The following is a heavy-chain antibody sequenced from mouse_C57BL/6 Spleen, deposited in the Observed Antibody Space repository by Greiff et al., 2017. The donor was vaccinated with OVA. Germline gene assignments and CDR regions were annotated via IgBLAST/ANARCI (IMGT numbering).Heavy chain of an antibody. Sequence: VQLQQPGAELVMPGASVKLSCKASGYTFTSYWMHWVKQRPGQGLEWIGEIDPSDSYTNYNQKFKGKSTLTVDKSSSTAYMQLSSLTSADSAVYYCASRGTTGYYFDYWGQGTTLTVSS. CDR1: GYTFTSYW. CDR2: IDPSDSYT. CDR3: ASRGTTGYYFDY. D-gene: IGHD1-1*01. V-gene: IGHV1-69*01. J-gene: IGHJ2*01.